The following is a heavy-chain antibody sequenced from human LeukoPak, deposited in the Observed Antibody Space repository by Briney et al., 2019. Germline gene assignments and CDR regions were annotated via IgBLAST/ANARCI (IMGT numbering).Heavy chain of an antibody. CDR3: ARDQPEGDTRQFDY. CDR2: ISSSSSTI. CDR1: GFTFSSYS. V-gene: IGHV3-48*01. Sequence: GGSLRLSCAPSGFTFSSYSMNWVRQAPGKGLEWVSYISSSSSTIYYADSVKGRFTISRDNAKNSLYLQMNSLRAEDTAVYYCARDQPEGDTRQFDYWGQGTLVTVSS. J-gene: IGHJ4*02.